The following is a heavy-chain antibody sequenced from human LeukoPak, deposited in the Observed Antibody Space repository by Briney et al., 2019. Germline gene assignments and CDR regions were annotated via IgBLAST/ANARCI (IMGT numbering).Heavy chain of an antibody. V-gene: IGHV3-21*01. D-gene: IGHD6-13*01. CDR3: ARDGVAPGIYFDH. CDR1: GFTFSSYG. Sequence: GGSLRLSCAASGFTFSSYGMNWVRQAPGKGLEWVSSISSGSTYIYYADSMKGRFTISRDNAKNSLYLQMNSLRAEDTAVYYCARDGVAPGIYFDHWGQGALVTVSS. J-gene: IGHJ4*02. CDR2: ISSGSTYI.